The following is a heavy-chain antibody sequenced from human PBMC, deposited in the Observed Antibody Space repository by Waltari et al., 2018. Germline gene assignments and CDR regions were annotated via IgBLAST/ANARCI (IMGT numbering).Heavy chain of an antibody. CDR1: GYTFTSYD. Sequence: QVQLVQSGAEVKKPGASVKVSCKASGYTFTSYDINWVRQATGQGLEWMGWMNPNSGNTGYAQKFQGRVTMTRNTSISTAYMELSSLRSEDTAVYYCARGLGQWLADYWYFDLWGRGTLVTVSS. J-gene: IGHJ2*01. V-gene: IGHV1-8*01. CDR3: ARGLGQWLADYWYFDL. D-gene: IGHD6-19*01. CDR2: MNPNSGNT.